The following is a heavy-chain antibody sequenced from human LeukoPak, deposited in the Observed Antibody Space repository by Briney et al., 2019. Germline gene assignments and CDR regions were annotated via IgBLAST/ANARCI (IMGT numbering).Heavy chain of an antibody. CDR3: ARVGPRYCSSTSCPSEDWFDP. Sequence: GASVKVSCKASGYTFTSYGISWVRQAPGQGLEWMGWISAYNGNTNYAQKLQGRVTMTTDTSTSTAYMELRSLRSDDTAMYYCARVGPRYCSSTSCPSEDWFDPWGQGTLVTVSS. CDR1: GYTFTSYG. V-gene: IGHV1-18*01. CDR2: ISAYNGNT. D-gene: IGHD2-2*01. J-gene: IGHJ5*02.